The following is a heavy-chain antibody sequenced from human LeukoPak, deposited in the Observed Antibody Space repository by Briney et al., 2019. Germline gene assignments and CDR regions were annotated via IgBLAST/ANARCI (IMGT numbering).Heavy chain of an antibody. J-gene: IGHJ6*02. CDR1: GFTFSSYG. D-gene: IGHD6-13*01. CDR2: ISYDGSNK. Sequence: GGSLRLSCAASGFTFSSYGMHWVRQAPGKGLEWVAVISYDGSNKYYADSVKGRFTISRDNSKNTLYLQMNSLRAEDTAVYYCAKDRYSSSWYTVDYYYYYGMDVWGQGTTVTVSS. CDR3: AKDRYSSSWYTVDYYYYYGMDV. V-gene: IGHV3-30*18.